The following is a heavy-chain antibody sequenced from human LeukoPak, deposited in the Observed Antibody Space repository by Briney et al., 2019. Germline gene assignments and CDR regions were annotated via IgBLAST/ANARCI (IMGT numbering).Heavy chain of an antibody. D-gene: IGHD6-19*01. CDR3: ARHAVYAGSGWAFDY. CDR1: GDSISPYY. J-gene: IGHJ4*02. Sequence: SETLSLTCTVSGDSISPYYWSWIRQPPGKGLEWIGYIYYTGSGSTSNNPSLKSRVSISVDTSKNQFSLNLKSVTAADTAVYFCARHAVYAGSGWAFDYWGQGTLVTVFS. CDR2: IYYTGSGST. V-gene: IGHV4-59*08.